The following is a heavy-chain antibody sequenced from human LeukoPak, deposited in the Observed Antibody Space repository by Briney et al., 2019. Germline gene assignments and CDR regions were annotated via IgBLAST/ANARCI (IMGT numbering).Heavy chain of an antibody. CDR1: GFTFSNYA. CDR3: AKDAAAAGSAYYFES. J-gene: IGHJ4*02. V-gene: IGHV3-23*01. Sequence: GGSLRLSCAASGFTFSNYAMSWVRQAPGKGLEWVSVISGSGVITYYEDSVKGRFTISRDNSKNTLYLHMNSLRAEDPAIYYCAKDAAAAGSAYYFESWGQGTLVTVSS. CDR2: ISGSGVIT. D-gene: IGHD6-13*01.